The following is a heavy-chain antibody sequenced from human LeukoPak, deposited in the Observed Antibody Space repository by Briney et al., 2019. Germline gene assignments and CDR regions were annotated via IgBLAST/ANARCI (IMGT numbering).Heavy chain of an antibody. CDR3: AGLGAGSYFDY. CDR2: ISGSGGST. J-gene: IGHJ4*02. D-gene: IGHD4/OR15-4a*01. Sequence: GGSLRLSCAASGFTFSTYGMSWVRQAPGKGLEWVSAISGSGGSTYYADSVKGRVTISRDNSKNTLYLQMNSLRAEDTAVYYCAGLGAGSYFDYWGQGTLVTVSS. CDR1: GFTFSTYG. V-gene: IGHV3-23*01.